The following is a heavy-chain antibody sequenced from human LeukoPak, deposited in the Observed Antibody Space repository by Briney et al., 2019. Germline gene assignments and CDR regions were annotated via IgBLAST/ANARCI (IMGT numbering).Heavy chain of an antibody. CDR2: IIPILNIL. Sequence: ASVKVSCKASGDIFSNYGISWVRQAPGQGVEWMARIIPILNILNYAQKFQGRLTISADKPTSTAYMEVSSLTSEDTAVYYCARDPDDLLSGGSYYDNGMDVRGQGTTVTVSS. V-gene: IGHV1-69*04. J-gene: IGHJ6*02. CDR3: ARDPDDLLSGGSYYDNGMDV. D-gene: IGHD3-3*01. CDR1: GDIFSNYG.